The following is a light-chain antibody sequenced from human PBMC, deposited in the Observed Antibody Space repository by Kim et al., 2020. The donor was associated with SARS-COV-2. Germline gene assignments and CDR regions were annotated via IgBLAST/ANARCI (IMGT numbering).Light chain of an antibody. CDR2: QDT. CDR1: KLGDKY. V-gene: IGLV3-1*01. CDR3: QVWDSSSVV. Sequence: VSQGQTASITCSGDKLGDKYVCWYHQKPGQSPVLVIYQDTKRPSGIPARFSGSNSGNTATLTISGTQSVDEGDYYCQVWDSSSVVFGGGTQLTVL. J-gene: IGLJ2*01.